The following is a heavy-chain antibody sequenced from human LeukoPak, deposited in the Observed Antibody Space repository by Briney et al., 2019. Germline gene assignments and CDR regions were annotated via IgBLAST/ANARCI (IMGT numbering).Heavy chain of an antibody. Sequence: GASVKVSCKASGGTFSSYAISWVRQAPGQGLEWMGRIIPILGIANYAQKFQGRVTITADKSTSTAYMELSSLRSEDTAVYYCAREAMVRGVIRSGSMGVWGQGTTVTVSS. J-gene: IGHJ6*02. CDR3: AREAMVRGVIRSGSMGV. CDR2: IIPILGIA. D-gene: IGHD3-10*01. V-gene: IGHV1-69*04. CDR1: GGTFSSYA.